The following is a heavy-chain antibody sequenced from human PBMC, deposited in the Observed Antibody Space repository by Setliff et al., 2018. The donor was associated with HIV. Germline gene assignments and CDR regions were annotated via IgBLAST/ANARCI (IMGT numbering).Heavy chain of an antibody. D-gene: IGHD2-15*01. CDR2: IIPMVGTA. CDR1: GGTFSNYG. V-gene: IGHV1-69*13. CDR3: ARMDVESGGSPKFYMDV. J-gene: IGHJ6*03. Sequence: ASVKVSCKASGGTFSNYGISWVRQAPGQGLEWMGGIIPMVGTANYAQRFQGRVTITADESRSTAYMELKSLRPEDTAIYSCARMDVESGGSPKFYMDVWGKGTTVTVSS.